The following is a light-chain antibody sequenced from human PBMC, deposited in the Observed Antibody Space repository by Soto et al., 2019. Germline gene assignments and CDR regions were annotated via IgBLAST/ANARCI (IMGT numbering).Light chain of an antibody. V-gene: IGKV1-39*01. Sequence: DIQMTQSPSSLSASVGDRVTITCRASQSITTYLHWYQQKPGKAPKLLIYGASNLQTGVPSRFSGSGFGTDFTLTITTLQPEDFAPYYCQQSSTVSLTFGGGTKVEI. CDR3: QQSSTVSLT. CDR1: QSITTY. CDR2: GAS. J-gene: IGKJ4*01.